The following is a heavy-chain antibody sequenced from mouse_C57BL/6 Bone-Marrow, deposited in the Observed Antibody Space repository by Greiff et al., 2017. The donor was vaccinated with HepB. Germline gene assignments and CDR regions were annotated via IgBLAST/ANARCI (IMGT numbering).Heavy chain of an antibody. V-gene: IGHV1-64*01. J-gene: IGHJ3*01. Sequence: QVQLQQPGAELVKPGASVKLSCKASGYTFTSYWMPWVKQRPGQGLEWIGMIHPNSGSTNYNEKFKSKATLTVDKSSSTAYMQLSSLTSEDSAVYYCATFYYYGSRSFAYWGQGTLVTVSA. D-gene: IGHD1-1*01. CDR1: GYTFTSYW. CDR2: IHPNSGST. CDR3: ATFYYYGSRSFAY.